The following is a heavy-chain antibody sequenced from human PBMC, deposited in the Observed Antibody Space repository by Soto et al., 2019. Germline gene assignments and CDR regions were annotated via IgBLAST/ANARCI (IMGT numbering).Heavy chain of an antibody. Sequence: ASVKVSCKASGYTFTGYYMHWVRQAPGQGLEWMGWINPNSGGTNYAQKFQGWVTMTRATSISTAYMELSRLRSDDTAVYYCARVAHSGSCSDAFDIWGQGTMVTVSS. CDR1: GYTFTGYY. V-gene: IGHV1-2*04. CDR2: INPNSGGT. D-gene: IGHD1-26*01. CDR3: ARVAHSGSCSDAFDI. J-gene: IGHJ3*02.